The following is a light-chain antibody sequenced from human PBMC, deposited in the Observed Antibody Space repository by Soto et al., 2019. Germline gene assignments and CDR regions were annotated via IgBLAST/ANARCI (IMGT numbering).Light chain of an antibody. CDR3: AAWEESVRGVV. CDR1: RSNIGSNY. Sequence: QSVLTQPPSASGTPGQRVTISCSGSRSNIGSNYVYWYQQLPGTAPKVLIYRNNQRPSGVPDRVSVSKSGTSASLAISGLRSEDEADYYCAAWEESVRGVVFGGGTKRTV. CDR2: RNN. J-gene: IGLJ2*01. V-gene: IGLV1-47*01.